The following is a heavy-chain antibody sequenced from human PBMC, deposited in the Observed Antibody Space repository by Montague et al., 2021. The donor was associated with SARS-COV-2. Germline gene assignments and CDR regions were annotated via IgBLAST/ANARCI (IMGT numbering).Heavy chain of an antibody. V-gene: IGHV4-59*01. CDR2: VHYTGST. Sequence: SETLSLTCEVSGDSISSYYWSWIRQSPGKGLEWIGYVHYTGSTEYNPSLKTRVTLSLDTPRNHFSLKLRSVTAADTARYYCARAQNICFIANCVNYFDLWGLGALVTVSS. J-gene: IGHJ4*02. CDR1: GDSISSYY. CDR3: ARAQNICFIANCVNYFDL. D-gene: IGHD2-15*01.